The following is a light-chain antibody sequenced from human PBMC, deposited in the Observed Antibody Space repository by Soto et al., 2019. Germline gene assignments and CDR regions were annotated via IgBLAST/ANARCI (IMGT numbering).Light chain of an antibody. V-gene: IGKV3-11*01. J-gene: IGKJ1*01. Sequence: EIVLTQSPATLSLSPGERATLSCRASQSVSTYLAWYQQKPGQPPRLLISDASTRATGIPARFSGSGSGADFTLTISSLEPEDFAVYYCLQRSDWWTFGQGTKVEIK. CDR1: QSVSTY. CDR3: LQRSDWWT. CDR2: DAS.